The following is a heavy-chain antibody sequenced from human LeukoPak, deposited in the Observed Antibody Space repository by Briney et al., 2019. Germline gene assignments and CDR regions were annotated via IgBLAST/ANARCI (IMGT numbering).Heavy chain of an antibody. V-gene: IGHV4-4*07. CDR1: GGSISSYY. CDR3: ARGHSIEPYYYYYYMDV. Sequence: SETLSLTCTVSGGSISSYYWSWIRQPAGKGLEWIGRIYTSGSTNYNPSLKSRVTISVDTSKNQFSLKLRSVTAADTAVYYCARGHSIEPYYYYYYMDVWGKGTTVTVSS. CDR2: IYTSGST. J-gene: IGHJ6*03. D-gene: IGHD4-11*01.